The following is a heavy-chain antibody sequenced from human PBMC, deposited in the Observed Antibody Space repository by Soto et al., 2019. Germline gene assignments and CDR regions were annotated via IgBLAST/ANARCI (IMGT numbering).Heavy chain of an antibody. CDR2: IIPILGIA. CDR3: ARAYILKGYVNWFDP. J-gene: IGHJ5*02. D-gene: IGHD3-10*02. Sequence: SVKVSCKASGGTFSSYTISWVRHAPGQGLEWMGRIIPILGIANYAQKFQGRVTITADKSTSTAYMELSSLRSEDTAVYYCARAYILKGYVNWFDPWGQGTLVTVSS. CDR1: GGTFSSYT. V-gene: IGHV1-69*02.